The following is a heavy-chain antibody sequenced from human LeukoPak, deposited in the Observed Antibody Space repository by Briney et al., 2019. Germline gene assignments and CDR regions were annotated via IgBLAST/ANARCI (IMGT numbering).Heavy chain of an antibody. CDR2: ISSSGSTI. J-gene: IGHJ4*02. D-gene: IGHD4-11*01. CDR1: GFTFSDYY. CDR3: ARVPHLTVPFDY. Sequence: GGSLRLSCAASGFTFSDYYMSWIRQAPGKGLEWVSYISSSGSTIYYADSAKGRFTISRDNAKNSLYLQMNSLRAEDTAVYYCARVPHLTVPFDYWGQGTLVTVSS. V-gene: IGHV3-11*01.